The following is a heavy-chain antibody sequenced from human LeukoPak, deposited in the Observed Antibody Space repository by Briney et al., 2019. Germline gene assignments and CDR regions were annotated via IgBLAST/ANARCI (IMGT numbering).Heavy chain of an antibody. CDR2: ISAYNGNT. CDR3: ARDREWELLGSNFDY. CDR1: GYTFTGYY. J-gene: IGHJ4*02. D-gene: IGHD1-26*01. V-gene: IGHV1-18*04. Sequence: ASVKVSCKASGYTFTGYYMHWVRQAPGQGLEWMGWISAYNGNTNYAQKLQGRVTMTTDTSTSTAYMELRSLRSDDTAVYYCARDREWELLGSNFDYWGQGTLVTVSS.